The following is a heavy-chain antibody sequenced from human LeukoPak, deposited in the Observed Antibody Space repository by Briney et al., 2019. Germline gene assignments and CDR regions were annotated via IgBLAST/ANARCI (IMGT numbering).Heavy chain of an antibody. CDR1: GYTLADFY. Sequence: ASVKVSCKASGYTLADFYLHWVRQAPGQGLEWLGWINPNSGATNYAQKFQGRVTMTRDTSISTAYMELNRLTSDDTAVYYCARVYGYNPDFDYWGQGTLVTVSS. D-gene: IGHD5-24*01. CDR2: INPNSGAT. J-gene: IGHJ4*02. CDR3: ARVYGYNPDFDY. V-gene: IGHV1-2*02.